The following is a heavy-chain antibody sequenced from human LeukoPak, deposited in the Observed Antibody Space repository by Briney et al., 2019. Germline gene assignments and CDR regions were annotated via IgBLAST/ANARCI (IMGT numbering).Heavy chain of an antibody. CDR1: GGSISSYY. V-gene: IGHV4-39*07. CDR3: AREADDSSGYSPYYFDY. D-gene: IGHD3-22*01. J-gene: IGHJ4*02. Sequence: SETLSLTCTVSGGSISSYYWGWIRQPPGKGLEWIGSIYYSGSTYYNPSLKSRVTISVDTSKNQFSLKLSSVTAADTAVYYCAREADDSSGYSPYYFDYWGQGTLVTVSS. CDR2: IYYSGST.